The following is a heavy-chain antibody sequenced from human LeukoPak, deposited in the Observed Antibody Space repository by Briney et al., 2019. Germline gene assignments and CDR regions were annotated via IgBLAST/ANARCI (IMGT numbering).Heavy chain of an antibody. Sequence: PSETLSLTCAVYGGSFSGYYWSWIRQPPGKGLEWIGEINHTGSTSYNSSLKSRVTMSVDTSKNQFSLKMSSVTAADTAVYYCARLDTTIHNLDFWGQGTLVTVSS. CDR2: INHTGST. V-gene: IGHV4-34*01. D-gene: IGHD5-18*01. J-gene: IGHJ4*02. CDR3: ARLDTTIHNLDF. CDR1: GGSFSGYY.